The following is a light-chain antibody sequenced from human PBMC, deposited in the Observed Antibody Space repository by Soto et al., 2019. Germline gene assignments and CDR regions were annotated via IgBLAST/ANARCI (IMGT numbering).Light chain of an antibody. Sequence: QSALTQPPSASGSPGQSVTISCTGTSSDVGGYNYVSWYQQHPGKAPKLMIYEVSKRPSGVPDRFSGSKSGNTASLTVSGPQAEDEADYYCSSYAGERVFGGGTKVTVL. CDR2: EVS. J-gene: IGLJ2*01. CDR3: SSYAGERV. CDR1: SSDVGGYNY. V-gene: IGLV2-8*01.